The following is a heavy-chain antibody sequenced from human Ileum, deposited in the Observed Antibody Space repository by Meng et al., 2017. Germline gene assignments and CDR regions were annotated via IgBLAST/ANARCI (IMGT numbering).Heavy chain of an antibody. Sequence: QGQLQESGPGLVRPSATLSLIWAVSGGSVSSSGYQWGWIRQPPGKGLEWIGYASTNYNPSLKSRVTISVDTSKNQFSLKLTSVTAADTAVYYCARDHWGSLDYWGQGVLVTVSS. V-gene: IGHV4-61*08. CDR2: AST. CDR3: ARDHWGSLDY. J-gene: IGHJ4*02. D-gene: IGHD7-27*01. CDR1: GGSVSSSGYQ.